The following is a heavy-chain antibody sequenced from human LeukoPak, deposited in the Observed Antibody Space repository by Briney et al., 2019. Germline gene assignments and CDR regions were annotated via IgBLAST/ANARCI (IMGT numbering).Heavy chain of an antibody. J-gene: IGHJ4*02. CDR3: ARVIGGSGWYYLDC. V-gene: IGHV4-59*01. CDR1: GGSIGTYY. D-gene: IGHD6-19*01. CDR2: IYYSGST. Sequence: SETLSLTCSVSGGSIGTYYWSWIRQPPGKGLEWIGYIYYSGSTNYNPSLKSRVTISVDTSKNQFSLKLSSLTAADTAVYYCARVIGGSGWYYLDCWGQGTLVTVSS.